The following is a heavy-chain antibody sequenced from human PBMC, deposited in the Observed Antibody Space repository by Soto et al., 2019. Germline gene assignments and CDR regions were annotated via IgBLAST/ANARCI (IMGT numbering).Heavy chain of an antibody. V-gene: IGHV1-69*01. J-gene: IGHJ4*02. Sequence: QVQLVQSGAEVKKPGSSVKVSCKASGGTFSSYAISWVRQAPGQGLEWMGGIIPIFGTANYAQKFQGRVTITADESTSTAYVELSSLRSEDTAVYYCAREALTYYYVSGSFFDSWGQGPLVTVSS. CDR2: IIPIFGTA. D-gene: IGHD3-10*01. CDR1: GGTFSSYA. CDR3: AREALTYYYVSGSFFDS.